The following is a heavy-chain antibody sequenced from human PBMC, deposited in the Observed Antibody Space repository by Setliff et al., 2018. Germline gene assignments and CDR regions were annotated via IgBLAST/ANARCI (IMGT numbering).Heavy chain of an antibody. V-gene: IGHV4-39*01. CDR2: MYSSGST. J-gene: IGHJ4*02. D-gene: IGHD3-3*01. Sequence: PSETLSLTCTVSGGPINSDRYYWGWIRQPPGKGLEWIGSMYSSGSTYYNPSLKSRVTISVDTSQNQFSLKLSSVTAADTAAYYCASHPRVTIFEVVAFDYWGQGILVTVSS. CDR3: ASHPRVTIFEVVAFDY. CDR1: GGPINSDRYY.